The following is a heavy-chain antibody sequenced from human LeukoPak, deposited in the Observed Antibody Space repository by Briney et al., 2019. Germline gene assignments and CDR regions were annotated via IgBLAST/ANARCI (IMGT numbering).Heavy chain of an antibody. CDR3: VRGGWELQRRGWFDP. CDR1: GGSISSYY. Sequence: SETPSLTCTVSGGSISSYYWSWIRQPPGKGLEWIGYIYYSGSTNYNPSLKSRVTISVDTSKNQFSLKLSSVTAADTAVYYCVRGGWELQRRGWFDPWGQGTLVTVSS. V-gene: IGHV4-59*01. D-gene: IGHD1-26*01. J-gene: IGHJ5*02. CDR2: IYYSGST.